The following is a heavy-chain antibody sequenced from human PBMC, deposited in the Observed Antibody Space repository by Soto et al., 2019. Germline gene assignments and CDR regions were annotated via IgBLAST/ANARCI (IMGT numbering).Heavy chain of an antibody. CDR3: AKPKNLDAFDI. J-gene: IGHJ3*02. V-gene: IGHV3-23*01. CDR1: GFTFSSYA. Sequence: GGSLRLACAASGFTFSSYALSWVRQAPGKGLEWVSAISGSGGSTYYADSVKGRFTIARDNSKNTLYLQMNSLRAEDTAVDYCAKPKNLDAFDIWGQGTMVTVSS. CDR2: ISGSGGST.